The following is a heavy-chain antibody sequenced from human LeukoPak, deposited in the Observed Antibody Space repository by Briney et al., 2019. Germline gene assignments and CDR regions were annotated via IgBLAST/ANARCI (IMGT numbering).Heavy chain of an antibody. J-gene: IGHJ4*02. CDR3: ARLAKVENRSLAYYFDY. D-gene: IGHD1-26*01. Sequence: SETLSLTCTVSGGSISSYYWSWIRQPPGKGLEYIGYIYYSGTTNYNPSLKSRVTISVDTSKNQFSLKLISVTAADTAVYFCARLAKVENRSLAYYFDYWGQGTLVTVSS. CDR2: IYYSGTT. CDR1: GGSISSYY. V-gene: IGHV4-59*01.